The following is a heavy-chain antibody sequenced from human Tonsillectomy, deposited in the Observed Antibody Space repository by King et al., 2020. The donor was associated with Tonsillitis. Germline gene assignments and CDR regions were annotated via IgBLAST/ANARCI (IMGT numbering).Heavy chain of an antibody. J-gene: IGHJ4*02. CDR1: GFSLSTNGLG. Sequence: TLKESGPTLVKPTQTLTLTCTFSGFSLSTNGLGVGWIRQPPGQALEWLALIYWDDDERYSPSLKSRLTITMDTSKNQVVLIMTNMDPVDTATYYCAHSRDGYNWGYWGQGTLVTVSS. CDR3: AHSRDGYNWGY. V-gene: IGHV2-5*02. D-gene: IGHD5-24*01. CDR2: IYWDDDE.